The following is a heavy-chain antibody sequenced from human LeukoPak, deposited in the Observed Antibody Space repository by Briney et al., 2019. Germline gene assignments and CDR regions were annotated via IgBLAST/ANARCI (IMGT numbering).Heavy chain of an antibody. CDR1: GFTFSSYA. CDR3: ARDGQYDYGDTNWFDP. CDR2: ISGSGDAT. J-gene: IGHJ5*02. Sequence: PGGSLRLSCATSGFTFSSYALSWVRQAPGKGLEWVSAISGSGDATFYADSVKGRFTISRDNAKNSLYLQMNSLRAEDTAVYYCARDGQYDYGDTNWFDPWGQGTLVTVSS. V-gene: IGHV3-23*01. D-gene: IGHD4-17*01.